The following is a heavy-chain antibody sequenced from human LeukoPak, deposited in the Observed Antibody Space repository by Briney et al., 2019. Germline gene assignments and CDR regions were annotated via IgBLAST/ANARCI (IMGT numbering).Heavy chain of an antibody. Sequence: ASVKVPCKASGYTFTSYGISWVRQAPGQGLEWMGWISAYNGNTNYAQKLQGRVTMTTDTSTSTAYMELRSLRSDDTAVYYCARHPRGYDFWSGSPGLDPWGQGTLVTVSS. J-gene: IGHJ5*02. CDR1: GYTFTSYG. V-gene: IGHV1-18*01. CDR3: ARHPRGYDFWSGSPGLDP. D-gene: IGHD3-3*01. CDR2: ISAYNGNT.